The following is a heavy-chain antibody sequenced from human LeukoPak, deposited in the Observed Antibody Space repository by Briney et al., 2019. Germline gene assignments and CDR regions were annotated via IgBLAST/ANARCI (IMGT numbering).Heavy chain of an antibody. CDR3: ARDKGYCSSTRCNSNWFDT. J-gene: IGHJ5*02. V-gene: IGHV1-18*01. CDR2: ISAYNGYT. D-gene: IGHD2-2*01. CDR1: GYTFNSYG. Sequence: ASVKVSCKASGYTFNSYGISWVRQAPGQGLEWMGWISAYNGYTNYAQKLQGRLTMTTDTSTTTAYMELRSLRSDDTAVYYCARDKGYCSSTRCNSNWFDTWGQGTLVTVSS.